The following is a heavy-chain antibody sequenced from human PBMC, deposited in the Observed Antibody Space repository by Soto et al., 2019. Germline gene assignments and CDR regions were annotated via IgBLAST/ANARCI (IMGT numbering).Heavy chain of an antibody. V-gene: IGHV4-39*01. CDR1: GGSISSSSYY. D-gene: IGHD6-13*01. Sequence: SETLSLTCTVSGGSISSSSYYWGWIRQPPGKGLEWIGSIYYSGSTYYNPSLKSRVTISVDTSKNQFSLKLSSVTAADTAVYYCASSWYDYYYYGMDVWGQGTTVTVS. CDR2: IYYSGST. CDR3: ASSWYDYYYYGMDV. J-gene: IGHJ6*02.